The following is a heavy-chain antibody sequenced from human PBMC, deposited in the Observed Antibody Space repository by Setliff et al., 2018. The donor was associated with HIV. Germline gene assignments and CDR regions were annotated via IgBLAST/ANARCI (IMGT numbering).Heavy chain of an antibody. CDR1: GGSISGYH. CDR2: IYTSRGT. Sequence: NPSETLSLTCTVSGGSISGYHWNWLRQTPGKGLEWIGYIYTSRGTNYNHSLRTRVIISVDTSNQFSLKLSSVTTADTAVYYCARPRSGTYRGHYYYYMDVWGKGTTVTVSS. V-gene: IGHV4-4*09. J-gene: IGHJ6*03. D-gene: IGHD3-10*01. CDR3: ARPRSGTYRGHYYYYMDV.